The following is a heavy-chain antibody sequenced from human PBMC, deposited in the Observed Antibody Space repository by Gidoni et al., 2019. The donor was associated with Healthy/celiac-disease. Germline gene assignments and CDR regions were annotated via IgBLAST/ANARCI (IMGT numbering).Heavy chain of an antibody. CDR3: AKDAIRIMITFGGDDAFDI. D-gene: IGHD3-16*01. J-gene: IGHJ3*02. Sequence: EVQLLESGGGLVQPGGSLRLSCAASGFTFSSYAMSWVRQAPGKGLEWVSAISGSGGSTYYADSVKGRFTISRDNSNNTLYLQMNSLRAEDTAVYYCAKDAIRIMITFGGDDAFDIWGQGTMVTVSS. V-gene: IGHV3-23*01. CDR1: GFTFSSYA. CDR2: ISGSGGST.